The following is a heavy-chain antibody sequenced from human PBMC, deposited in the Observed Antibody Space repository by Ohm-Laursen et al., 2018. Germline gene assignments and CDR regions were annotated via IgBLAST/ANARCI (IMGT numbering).Heavy chain of an antibody. CDR1: GAPISTHY. J-gene: IGHJ3*02. CDR2: IYYSGTT. Sequence: PSETLSLTCTVSGAPISTHYWSWIRQPPGKGLEWIEYIYYSGTTNYNPSLKSRVTISLNTSKNQFSLKLSSVTAADTAVYYCARRGHAFDIWGQGTMVTVSS. V-gene: IGHV4-59*11. CDR3: ARRGHAFDI.